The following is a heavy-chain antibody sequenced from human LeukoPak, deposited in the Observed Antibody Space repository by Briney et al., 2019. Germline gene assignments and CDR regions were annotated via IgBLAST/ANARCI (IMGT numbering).Heavy chain of an antibody. CDR2: ISSSSSYI. Sequence: GGSLRLSCAASGFTLSSYSMNWVRQAPGKGLEWVSSISSSSSYIYYADSVKGRFTISRDNAKNSLYLQMNSLRAEDTAVYYCARSMVRGVPLDYRGQGTLVTVSS. CDR1: GFTLSSYS. D-gene: IGHD3-10*01. CDR3: ARSMVRGVPLDY. J-gene: IGHJ4*02. V-gene: IGHV3-21*01.